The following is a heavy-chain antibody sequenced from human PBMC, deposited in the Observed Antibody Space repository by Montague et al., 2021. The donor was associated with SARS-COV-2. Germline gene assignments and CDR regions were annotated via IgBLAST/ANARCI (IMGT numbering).Heavy chain of an antibody. V-gene: IGHV4-61*01. CDR1: GASISGSIISNY. Sequence: SETLSLTCTVSGASISGSIISNYWSWIRQPPGKGLEWIGYILYSGSTNYNPSLKSRVTMSVDTSKNQFSLNVSSVTAADTAVYYCARGVRDYGGRYFFDYWGRGTLVTVSS. CDR2: ILYSGST. J-gene: IGHJ4*02. CDR3: ARGVRDYGGRYFFDY. D-gene: IGHD4-23*01.